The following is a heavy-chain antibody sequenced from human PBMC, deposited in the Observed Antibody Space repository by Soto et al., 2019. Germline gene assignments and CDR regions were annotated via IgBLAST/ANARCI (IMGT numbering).Heavy chain of an antibody. Sequence: PGGSLRLSCAASGFTVSSNYMSWVRQAPGKGPEWVSVTYSGGSTYYADSVKGRFTVSRDNSKKILFFEMNSLRAEDTAIYYCARSEQWTSRIDHWGQGTLVTVSS. CDR3: ARSEQWTSRIDH. V-gene: IGHV3-66*01. CDR1: GFTVSSNY. CDR2: TYSGGST. D-gene: IGHD1-26*01. J-gene: IGHJ4*02.